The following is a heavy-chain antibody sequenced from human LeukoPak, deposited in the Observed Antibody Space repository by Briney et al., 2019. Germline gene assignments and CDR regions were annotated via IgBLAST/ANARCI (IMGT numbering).Heavy chain of an antibody. CDR3: ARASGNRWYDQAYYFDY. V-gene: IGHV5-51*01. D-gene: IGHD4-23*01. Sequence: GESLKISCKGSGYSFTSYWIGWVRQMPGKGLEWMGIIYPGDSDTRYSPPFQGQVTISADKSISTAYLQWSSLKASDTAMYYCARASGNRWYDQAYYFDYWGQGTLVTVSS. CDR1: GYSFTSYW. J-gene: IGHJ4*02. CDR2: IYPGDSDT.